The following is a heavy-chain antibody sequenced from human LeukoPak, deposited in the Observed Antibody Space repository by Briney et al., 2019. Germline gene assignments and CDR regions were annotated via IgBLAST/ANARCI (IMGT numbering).Heavy chain of an antibody. J-gene: IGHJ4*01. CDR2: VYPDDSDT. D-gene: IGHD4-23*01. CDR1: GYSFTSWW. CDR3: ARRLKDDGNSPNGLDY. Sequence: GESLKISCKGSGYSFTSWWIAWMRQMPGKGLEWMGIVYPDDSDTRYSPSFQGQVTISADKSITTAYLQWNSLKASDTAMYYCARRLKDDGNSPNGLDYWGQGTLVTVSS. V-gene: IGHV5-51*01.